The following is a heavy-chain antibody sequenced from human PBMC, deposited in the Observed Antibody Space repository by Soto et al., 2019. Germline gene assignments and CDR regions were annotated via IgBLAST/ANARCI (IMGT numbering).Heavy chain of an antibody. Sequence: GGSLSLSCAASGFTFSSYGMHWVRQAPGKGLEWVAVISYDGSNKYYADSVKGRFTISRDNSKNTLYLQMNSLRAEDTAVYYCAKLSTPIIGIAVAGRDYWGQGTLVTVSS. CDR1: GFTFSSYG. D-gene: IGHD6-19*01. J-gene: IGHJ4*02. V-gene: IGHV3-30*18. CDR2: ISYDGSNK. CDR3: AKLSTPIIGIAVAGRDY.